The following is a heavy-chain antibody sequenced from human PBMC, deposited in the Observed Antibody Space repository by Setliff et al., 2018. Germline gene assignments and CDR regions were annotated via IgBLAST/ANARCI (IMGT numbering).Heavy chain of an antibody. CDR3: ARTCSGSGCYAALES. Sequence: GGSLRLSCAASGFTFSTYRMHWVRQAPGKGLEWVAVIWGDGGTKYHADSVKGRFTISRDNSKNTLYLQMNSLRPEDTAVYYFARTCSGSGCYAALESWGQGTPVTVSS. V-gene: IGHV3-33*08. J-gene: IGHJ4*02. CDR2: IWGDGGTK. D-gene: IGHD2-15*01. CDR1: GFTFSTYR.